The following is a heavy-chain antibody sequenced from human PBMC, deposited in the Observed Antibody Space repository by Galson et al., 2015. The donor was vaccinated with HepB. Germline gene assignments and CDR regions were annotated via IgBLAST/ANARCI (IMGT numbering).Heavy chain of an antibody. CDR3: ARDPRGSGSYHDAFDI. Sequence: SLRLSCAASGFTFSSYAMHWVRQAPGKGLEWVAVISYDGSNKYYADSVKGRFTISRDNSKNTLYLQMNSLRAEDTAVYYCARDPRGSGSYHDAFDIWGQGTMVTVSS. CDR2: ISYDGSNK. V-gene: IGHV3-30-3*01. CDR1: GFTFSSYA. D-gene: IGHD3-10*01. J-gene: IGHJ3*02.